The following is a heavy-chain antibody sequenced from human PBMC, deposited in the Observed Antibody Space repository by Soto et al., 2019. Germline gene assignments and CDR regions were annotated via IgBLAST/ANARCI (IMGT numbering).Heavy chain of an antibody. CDR1: GYSFTSYW. Sequence: GESLKISCKGSGYSFTSYWIGWVRQMPGKGLEWMGIIYPGDSDTRYSPSFQGQVTISADKSTSTAYLQWSSLKASDTAMYNCARLSTWNGGPYGMDVWGQGTTVTVSS. D-gene: IGHD1-1*01. CDR3: ARLSTWNGGPYGMDV. V-gene: IGHV5-51*01. CDR2: IYPGDSDT. J-gene: IGHJ6*02.